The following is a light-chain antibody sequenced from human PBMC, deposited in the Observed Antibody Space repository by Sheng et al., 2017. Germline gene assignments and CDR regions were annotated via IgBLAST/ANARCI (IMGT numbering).Light chain of an antibody. CDR1: QNIRIW. Sequence: IQMTQSPSTLSASVGDRVTITCRASQNIRIWLAWYQQKPGKAPKALIYKASNLESGVPSRFSGGGSGTQSTLTISNLQPDDFATYYCLQYSDDWSFGQGTKVENK. V-gene: IGKV1-5*03. J-gene: IGKJ1*01. CDR3: LQYSDDWS. CDR2: KAS.